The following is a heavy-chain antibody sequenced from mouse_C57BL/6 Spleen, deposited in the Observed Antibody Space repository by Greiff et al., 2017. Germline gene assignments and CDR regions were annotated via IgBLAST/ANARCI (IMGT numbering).Heavy chain of an antibody. V-gene: IGHV1-39*01. CDR1: GYSFTDYN. CDR2: INPNYGTT. Sequence: EVKLMESGPELVKPGASVKISCKASGYSFTDYNMNWVKQSNGKSLEWIGVINPNYGTTSYNQKFKGKATLTVDQSSSTAYMQLNSLTSEDSAVYYCPRWGAYYRTWFAYWGQGTLVTVSA. J-gene: IGHJ3*01. CDR3: PRWGAYYRTWFAY. D-gene: IGHD2-12*01.